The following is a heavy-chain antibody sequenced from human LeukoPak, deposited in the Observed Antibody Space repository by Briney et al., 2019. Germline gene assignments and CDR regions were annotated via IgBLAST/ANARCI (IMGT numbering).Heavy chain of an antibody. J-gene: IGHJ4*02. CDR3: AKDRIPYLTGTIGDSFDY. V-gene: IGHV3-30*18. D-gene: IGHD1-7*01. CDR1: GFTFSSSW. CDR2: ISYDGSNK. Sequence: GGSLRLSCVASGFTFSSSWMTWVRQAPGKGLEWMAIISYDGSNKYYADSVKGRFTISRDNSKNTLYLQMNSLRAEDTAVYYCAKDRIPYLTGTIGDSFDYWGQGTLVTVSS.